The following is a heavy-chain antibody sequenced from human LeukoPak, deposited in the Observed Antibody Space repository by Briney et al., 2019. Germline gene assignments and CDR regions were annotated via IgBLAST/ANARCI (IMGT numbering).Heavy chain of an antibody. CDR2: ISSDNTYA. J-gene: IGHJ5*02. D-gene: IGHD5-18*01. CDR3: ARYSPGYLAYDP. CDR1: GLTSSDYY. V-gene: IGHV3-11*06. Sequence: GGSLRLSCAVSGLTSSDYYMSCVRQAPGKEMECVSYISSDNTYANYADSVRGRFTISRDNAKNSLYLQMNSLRAEDTAVYYCARYSPGYLAYDPWGPGTLVTVSS.